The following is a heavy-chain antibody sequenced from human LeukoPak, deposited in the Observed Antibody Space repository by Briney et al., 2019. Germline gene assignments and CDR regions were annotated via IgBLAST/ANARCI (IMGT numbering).Heavy chain of an antibody. CDR3: TTGRQLASRGYYMDV. CDR1: GFTFSNAW. J-gene: IGHJ6*03. CDR2: IKSKTDGGTT. D-gene: IGHD1-1*01. Sequence: GGSLRLSCAASGFTFSNAWMSWVRQAPGKGLEWVGRIKSKTDGGTTDYAAPVKGRFTISRDDSKNTLYLQMNSLKTEDTAVYYCTTGRQLASRGYYMDVWGKGTTVTVSS. V-gene: IGHV3-15*01.